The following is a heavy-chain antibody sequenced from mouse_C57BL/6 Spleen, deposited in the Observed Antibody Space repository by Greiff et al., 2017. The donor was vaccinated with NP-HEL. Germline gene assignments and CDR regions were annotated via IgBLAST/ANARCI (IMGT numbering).Heavy chain of an antibody. CDR1: GFTFSSYA. CDR3: TVDGSYGGAMDY. D-gene: IGHD2-3*01. CDR2: ISSGGDYI. J-gene: IGHJ4*01. Sequence: EVKVVESGEGLVKPGGSLKLSCAASGFTFSSYAMSWVRQTPEKRLEWVAYISSGGDYIYYADTVKGRFTISRDNARNTLYLQMSSLKSEDTAMYYCTVDGSYGGAMDYWGQGTSVTVSS. V-gene: IGHV5-9-1*02.